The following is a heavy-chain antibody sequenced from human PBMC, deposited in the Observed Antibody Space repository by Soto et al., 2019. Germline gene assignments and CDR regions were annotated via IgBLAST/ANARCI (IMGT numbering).Heavy chain of an antibody. CDR2: INHSGST. D-gene: IGHD6-13*01. V-gene: IGHV4-34*01. J-gene: IGHJ4*02. CDR3: ARGQLVMDY. Sequence: TSETLSLTCAVYGGSFSGYYWSWIRQPPGKGLEWIGEINHSGSTNYNPSLKSRVTISVDTSKDQFSLKLSSVTAADTAVYYCARGQLVMDYWGQGTLVTVSS. CDR1: GGSFSGYY.